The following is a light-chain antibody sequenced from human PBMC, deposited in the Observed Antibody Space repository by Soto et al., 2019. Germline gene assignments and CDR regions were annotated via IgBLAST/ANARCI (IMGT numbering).Light chain of an antibody. CDR1: QSVRSK. CDR2: GAS. J-gene: IGKJ5*01. V-gene: IGKV3-15*01. CDR3: QQYNNWPPIT. Sequence: EVVMTQYPDTMSVSPVETVNLSCSPSQSVRSKLAWYQQKPGQAPRLFIYGASTRATGIPARFSGSGSGTEFTLTISSLQSEDFAIYYCQQYNNWPPITFGQGTRLEIK.